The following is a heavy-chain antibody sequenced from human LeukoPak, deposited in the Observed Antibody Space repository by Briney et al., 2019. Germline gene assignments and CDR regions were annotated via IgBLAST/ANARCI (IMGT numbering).Heavy chain of an antibody. Sequence: GGSLRLSCAASGFTFSSYVMHWVRQAPGKGLEWVSVIYSGGSTYYADSVKGRFTISRDNSKNTLYLQMNSLRAEDTAVYYCAREGNYYYDSSGYYDWGQGTLVTVSS. D-gene: IGHD3-22*01. CDR2: IYSGGST. CDR3: AREGNYYYDSSGYYD. CDR1: GFTFSSYV. V-gene: IGHV3-53*01. J-gene: IGHJ4*02.